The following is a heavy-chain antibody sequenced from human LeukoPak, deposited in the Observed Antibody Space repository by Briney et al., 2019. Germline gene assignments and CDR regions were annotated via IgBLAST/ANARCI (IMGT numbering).Heavy chain of an antibody. V-gene: IGHV1-69*04. D-gene: IGHD5-24*01. CDR2: IIPVVGIA. CDR1: GGTFNKYA. Sequence: SVKVSCKASGGTFNKYAISWVRQAPGQGLEWMGKIIPVVGIANYAQNFQGRVTIIADTSTNTAYMELGSLRSEDTAVYYCARDQVEDGRSEMATILMGRPFDSWGQGTLVTVSS. J-gene: IGHJ4*02. CDR3: ARDQVEDGRSEMATILMGRPFDS.